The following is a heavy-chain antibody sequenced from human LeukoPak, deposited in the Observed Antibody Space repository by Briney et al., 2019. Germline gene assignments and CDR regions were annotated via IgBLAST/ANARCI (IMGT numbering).Heavy chain of an antibody. CDR1: GGSLSSYY. CDR2: IYYSGST. CDR3: ARTTMVRYNFDY. D-gene: IGHD3-10*01. J-gene: IGHJ4*02. Sequence: PSETLSLTCTVSGGSLSSYYWSWIRQPPGKGLEWIGYIYYSGSTNYNPSLKSRVTISVDTSKNQFSLKLSSVTAADTAVYYCARTTMVRYNFDYWGQGTLVTVSS. V-gene: IGHV4-59*01.